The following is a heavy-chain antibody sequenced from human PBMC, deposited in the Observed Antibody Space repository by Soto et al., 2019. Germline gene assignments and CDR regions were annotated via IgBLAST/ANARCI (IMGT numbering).Heavy chain of an antibody. J-gene: IGHJ6*03. V-gene: IGHV3-23*01. CDR1: GFTFSSYA. CDR3: AHDLSAWIQLFPVGYYYLYV. D-gene: IGHD5-18*01. Sequence: EVQLLESGGGLVQPGGSLRLSCAASGFTFSSYAMSWVRQAPGKGLEWVSAISGSGGSTYYADSVKGRFTISRDNSKNALYLQMNSLRAEDTAVYYCAHDLSAWIQLFPVGYYYLYVWGKGTTVTVSS. CDR2: ISGSGGST.